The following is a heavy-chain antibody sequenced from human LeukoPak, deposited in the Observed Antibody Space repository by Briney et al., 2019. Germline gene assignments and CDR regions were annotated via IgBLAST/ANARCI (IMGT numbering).Heavy chain of an antibody. CDR2: IYPGDSDT. CDR3: ASDGHSSGRPTYFDY. J-gene: IGHJ4*02. CDR1: GYSFTSYW. D-gene: IGHD6-19*01. Sequence: GESLKISCKGSGYSFTSYWIGWVRQMPGKGLEWMGIIYPGDSDTRYSPSFQGQVTISADKSISTAYLQWSSLKASDTAMYYCASDGHSSGRPTYFDYWGQGTLVTVSS. V-gene: IGHV5-51*01.